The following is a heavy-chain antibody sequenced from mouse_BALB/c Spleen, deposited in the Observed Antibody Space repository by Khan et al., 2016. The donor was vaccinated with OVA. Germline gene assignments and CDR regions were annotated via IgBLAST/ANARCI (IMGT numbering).Heavy chain of an antibody. J-gene: IGHJ3*01. CDR1: GFTFSSYS. CDR3: VKGRVTISRDNANNTRSLQMSYRKTEETAMYYCADHLTGSFAY. V-gene: IGHV5-6*01. Sequence: EVELVESGGDLVKPGGSLKLSCAVSGFTFSSYSMSWVRQTPDKRLEWVASISSGGDYTYYPAREKGRFIIPSDTANNSLYQLIRVLKYEDTDYPDMVKGRVTISRDNANNTRSLQMSYRKTEETAMYYCADHLTGSFAYWGQGTLGTVSA. D-gene: IGHD6-2*01. CDR2: ISSGGDYT.